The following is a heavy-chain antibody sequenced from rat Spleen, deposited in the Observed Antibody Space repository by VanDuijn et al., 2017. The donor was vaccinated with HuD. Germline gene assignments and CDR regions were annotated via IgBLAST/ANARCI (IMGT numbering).Heavy chain of an antibody. J-gene: IGHJ2*01. V-gene: IGHV5-25*01. CDR1: GFIFSDYY. Sequence: EVQLVESGGGLVQPGRSLKLSCATSGFIFSDYYMAWVRQAPTRGLEWVASINTDGGSTYYPDSVKGRFTISRDNEENTVYLQMNSLRSEDTATYYCAKYMGITTQGYFDYWGQGVMVTVSS. CDR2: INTDGGST. CDR3: AKYMGITTQGYFDY. D-gene: IGHD1-9*01.